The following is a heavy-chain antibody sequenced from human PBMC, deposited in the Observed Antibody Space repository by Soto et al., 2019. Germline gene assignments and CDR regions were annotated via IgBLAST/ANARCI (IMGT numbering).Heavy chain of an antibody. CDR3: AKGHDSSGYYYFDY. D-gene: IGHD3-22*01. CDR2: ISWNSGSI. V-gene: IGHV3-9*01. J-gene: IGHJ4*02. Sequence: GGSLRLSCAASGFTFDDYAMHWVRQAPGKGLEWVSGISWNSGSIGYADSVKGRFTISRDNAKNSLYLQMNSLRAEDTALYYCAKGHDSSGYYYFDYWGQGTLVTVSS. CDR1: GFTFDDYA.